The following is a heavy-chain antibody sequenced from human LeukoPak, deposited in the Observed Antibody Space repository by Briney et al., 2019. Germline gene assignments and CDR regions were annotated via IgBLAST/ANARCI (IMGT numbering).Heavy chain of an antibody. D-gene: IGHD2-2*03. CDR2: INPNSGGT. Sequence: GASVKVSCKASGYTFTGYYMHWVRQAPGQGLEWMGWINPNSGGTNYAQKFQGRVTMTRDTSISTAYMELSRLISDDTAVYYCARMRGLDIVVVPAAMDWAWFDPWGQGTLVTVSS. CDR3: ARMRGLDIVVVPAAMDWAWFDP. V-gene: IGHV1-2*02. J-gene: IGHJ5*02. CDR1: GYTFTGYY.